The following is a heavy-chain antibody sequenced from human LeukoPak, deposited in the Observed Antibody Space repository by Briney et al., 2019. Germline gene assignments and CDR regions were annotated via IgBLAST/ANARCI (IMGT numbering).Heavy chain of an antibody. CDR3: ARGRGRLVCWLQLGYYFDY. J-gene: IGHJ4*02. CDR2: INHSGST. V-gene: IGHV4-34*01. Sequence: ASETLSLTCAVDGGSFSGYYWSWVRHPPGKGLEWIGEINHSGSTNYNPSLKSRVTISVDTSKNQFSLKLSSVTAADTAVYYCARGRGRLVCWLQLGYYFDYWGQGTLVTDSA. CDR1: GGSFSGYY. D-gene: IGHD5-24*01.